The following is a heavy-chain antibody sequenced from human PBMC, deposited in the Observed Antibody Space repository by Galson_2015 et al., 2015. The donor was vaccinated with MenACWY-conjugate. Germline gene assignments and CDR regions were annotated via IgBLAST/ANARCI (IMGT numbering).Heavy chain of an antibody. CDR2: VYYSGGT. V-gene: IGHV4-39*01. Sequence: SETLSLTCTVSGGSISTGSYYWGWIRQPPGKGLEWIGSVYYSGGTYYNPSLKNRVTVSVDTAKNQFSLKLTSVTAADTAVYYCARHCPNCSGSCCFVNLFGPLGQGTLV. CDR1: GGSISTGSYY. J-gene: IGHJ5*02. D-gene: IGHD2-15*01. CDR3: ARHCPNCSGSCCFVNLFGP.